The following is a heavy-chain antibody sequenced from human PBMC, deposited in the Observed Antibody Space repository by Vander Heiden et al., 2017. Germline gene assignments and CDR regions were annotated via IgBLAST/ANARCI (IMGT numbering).Heavy chain of an antibody. J-gene: IGHJ6*02. Sequence: EGQLLESGGGLVQPGAPVRPPCATSGFTFSSSALSWVRQAPGKGLEWIAGISASGDGTNYADSVKGRFTISRDRSERTLSLEMNSLRADDTAVYYCTNPVGDSTGMDVWGQGTTVTVSS. CDR2: ISASGDGT. V-gene: IGHV3-23*01. CDR1: GFTFSSSA. D-gene: IGHD2-21*01. CDR3: TNPVGDSTGMDV.